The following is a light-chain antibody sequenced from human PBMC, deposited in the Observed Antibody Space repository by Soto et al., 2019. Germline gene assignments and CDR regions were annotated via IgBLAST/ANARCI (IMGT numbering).Light chain of an antibody. CDR2: GAS. CDR3: QQRSNWPRT. J-gene: IGKJ1*01. CDR1: QSVSSN. V-gene: IGKV3-11*01. Sequence: EIVMTQSPATLSVSPGERATLSCRASQSVSSNLAWYQQKPGQAPRLLIYGASTRATGIPARFSGSGSGTDFTLTISSLEPEDFALYYCQQRSNWPRTFGQGTKVDI.